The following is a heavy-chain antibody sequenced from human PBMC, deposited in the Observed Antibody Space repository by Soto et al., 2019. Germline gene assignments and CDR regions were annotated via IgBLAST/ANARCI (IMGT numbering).Heavy chain of an antibody. Sequence: QVQLVESGGGVVQPGRSLRLSCAASGFTFSSYGMHWVRQAPGKGLEWVAVISYDGSNKYYADSVKGRFTISRHNSKNTVYLQMNSLRAEDTAVYYCAKDGGRYCSGGSCLIDYWGQGTLVTVSS. D-gene: IGHD2-15*01. J-gene: IGHJ4*02. CDR2: ISYDGSNK. CDR1: GFTFSSYG. V-gene: IGHV3-30*18. CDR3: AKDGGRYCSGGSCLIDY.